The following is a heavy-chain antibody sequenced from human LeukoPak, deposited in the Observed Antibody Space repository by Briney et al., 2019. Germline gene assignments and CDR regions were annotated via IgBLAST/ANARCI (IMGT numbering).Heavy chain of an antibody. J-gene: IGHJ4*02. CDR3: ARDRGWLQSDY. Sequence: GGSLRLSCAASGFTFSNYAMSWVRQAPGKGLEWVADINQDGSQKYYRDSVKGRFTISRDNAKNSLYLEMNSLSAEDTAVYYCARDRGWLQSDYWGQGALVTVSS. CDR2: INQDGSQK. D-gene: IGHD5-24*01. V-gene: IGHV3-7*03. CDR1: GFTFSNYA.